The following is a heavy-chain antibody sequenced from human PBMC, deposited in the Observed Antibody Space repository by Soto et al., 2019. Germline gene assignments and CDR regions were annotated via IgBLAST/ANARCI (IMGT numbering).Heavy chain of an antibody. V-gene: IGHV4-61*08. D-gene: IGHD3-22*01. CDR3: ARYYYVSRGYLFQFDY. Sequence: SETLSLTCAVSGGSISSGGSSWSWIRQPPGKGLEWIGYIYYSGSTNYNPSLKSRVTISVDTSKNQFSLKLSSVTAADTAVYYCARYYYVSRGYLFQFDYWGQGTLVTVSS. CDR2: IYYSGST. CDR1: GGSISSGGSS. J-gene: IGHJ4*02.